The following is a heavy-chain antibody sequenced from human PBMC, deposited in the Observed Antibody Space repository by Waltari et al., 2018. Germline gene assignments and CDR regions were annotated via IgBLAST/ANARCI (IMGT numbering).Heavy chain of an antibody. CDR2: FDPEDRTT. V-gene: IGHV1-24*01. CDR1: EKAPTESS. CDR3: ATDLLYGGNAV. Sequence: QVQAVQSGAEVKKPGASVKVSCKVSEKAPTESSMPWVRQAPGKGLEWLGNFDPEDRTTVYAQKFQGRLTMTEDTSGDTAYMELNSLTSDDTTVYYCATDLLYGGNAVWGQGTLVTVSS. J-gene: IGHJ4*02. D-gene: IGHD2-15*01.